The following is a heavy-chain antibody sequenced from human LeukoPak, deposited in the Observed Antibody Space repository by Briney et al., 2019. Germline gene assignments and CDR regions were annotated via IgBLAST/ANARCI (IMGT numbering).Heavy chain of an antibody. CDR1: GGTFSSYA. V-gene: IGHV1-69*05. CDR3: ARDYGDYVGGPGSAFDI. D-gene: IGHD4-17*01. Sequence: ASVKVSCKASGGTFSSYAISWVRQAPGQGLEWMGGIIPIFGTANYAQKFQGRVTITTDGSTSIAYMELSSLRSEDTAVYYCARDYGDYVGGPGSAFDIWCQGTKVTVSS. J-gene: IGHJ3*02. CDR2: IIPIFGTA.